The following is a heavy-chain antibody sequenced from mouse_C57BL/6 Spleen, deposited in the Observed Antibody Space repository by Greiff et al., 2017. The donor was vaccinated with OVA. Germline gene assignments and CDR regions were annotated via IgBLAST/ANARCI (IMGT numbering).Heavy chain of an antibody. Sequence: EVKLVESGGGLVKPGGSLKLSCAASGFTFSSYAMSWVRQTPEKRLEWVATISDGGSYTYYPDNVKGRFTISRDNAKNNLYLQMSHLKSEDTAMYYCARDEGTGTRIYFDYWGQGTTLTVSS. CDR1: GFTFSSYA. CDR2: ISDGGSYT. V-gene: IGHV5-4*01. CDR3: ARDEGTGTRIYFDY. J-gene: IGHJ2*01. D-gene: IGHD4-1*01.